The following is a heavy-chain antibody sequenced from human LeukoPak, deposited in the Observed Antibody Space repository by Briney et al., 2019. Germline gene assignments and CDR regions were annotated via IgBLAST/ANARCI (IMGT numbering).Heavy chain of an antibody. CDR3: ASNSGWDYYYGMDV. Sequence: GGSLRLSCAASGFTFSSYSMNWVRQAPGKGLEWVSYISSSSSTIYYADSVKGRFTISRDNAKNSLYLQMNSLRDEDTAVYYCASNSGWDYYYGMDVWGQGTTVTVSS. CDR1: GFTFSSYS. J-gene: IGHJ6*02. D-gene: IGHD3-22*01. V-gene: IGHV3-48*02. CDR2: ISSSSSTI.